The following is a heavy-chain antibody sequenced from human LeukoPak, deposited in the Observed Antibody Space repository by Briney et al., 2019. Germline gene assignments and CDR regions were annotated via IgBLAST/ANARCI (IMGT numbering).Heavy chain of an antibody. J-gene: IGHJ4*02. CDR1: GDSISSSNYY. D-gene: IGHD3/OR15-3a*01. V-gene: IGHV4-39*01. CDR2: FYYSGST. CDR3: ARQTGSGLFILP. Sequence: SETLSLTCTVSGDSISSSNYYWGWIRQPPGKGLQWIGNFYYSGSTYYNPSLKSRITISIDTSKNQFSLKLTSVTAADTAVYYCARQTGSGLFILPGGQGTLVTVSS.